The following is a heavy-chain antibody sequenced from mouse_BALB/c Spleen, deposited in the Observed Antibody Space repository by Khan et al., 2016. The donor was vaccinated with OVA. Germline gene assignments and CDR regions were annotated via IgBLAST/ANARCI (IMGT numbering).Heavy chain of an antibody. V-gene: IGHV1-63*02. D-gene: IGHD3-1*01. CDR3: ARRGAARATCDYFDY. CDR1: GYTFTNYW. CDR2: IFPGGGYT. J-gene: IGHJ2*01. Sequence: QVQLKQSGAELVRPGTSVKMSCKAAGYTFTNYWIGWVKQRPGHGLEWIGDIFPGGGYTNYHEKFKGKATLTADTSSSTAYMQLSSLTSEDSAIYYCARRGAARATCDYFDYWGQGTTLTVAS.